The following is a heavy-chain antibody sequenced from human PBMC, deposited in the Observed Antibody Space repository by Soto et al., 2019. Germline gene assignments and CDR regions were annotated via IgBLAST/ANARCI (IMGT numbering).Heavy chain of an antibody. CDR2: ISYDVSNK. V-gene: IGHV3-30-3*01. CDR1: GVTLTSYA. J-gene: IGHJ4*02. Sequence: GGTLTLSCTASGVTLTSYARHWVRQAPDKGLEWVAVISYDVSNKYYAAPVKGPLTISRDNPKNRLYLQMPSLRAEETAVYYCAGDPELGAGMHFDYWGQGTLATVS. D-gene: IGHD3-16*01. CDR3: AGDPELGAGMHFDY.